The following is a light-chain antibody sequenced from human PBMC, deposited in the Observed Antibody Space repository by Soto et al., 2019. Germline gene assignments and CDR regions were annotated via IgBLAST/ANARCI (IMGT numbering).Light chain of an antibody. Sequence: AIQLTQSPSSLSASVGDRVTITCRASQDISRALAWYQQKPGKPPKLLIYDASTLESGVPSRFSGSHSGTDFTLAISSLQPEDFATYYCQHFSSYPFTFGPGTKVDIK. J-gene: IGKJ3*01. V-gene: IGKV1-13*02. CDR2: DAS. CDR1: QDISRA. CDR3: QHFSSYPFT.